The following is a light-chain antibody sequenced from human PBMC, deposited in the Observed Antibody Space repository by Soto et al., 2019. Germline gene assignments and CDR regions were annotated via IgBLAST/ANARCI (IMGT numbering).Light chain of an antibody. CDR1: SSDVGGYNY. V-gene: IGLV2-11*01. Sequence: QSALTQPRSVSGSPGQSVTISCTGTSSDVGGYNYVSWYQQHPGKAPKLIIYDVSQRPSGVPDRFSGSKSGYTASLTISGLQADDEADYYCCSYAGSYTLIFGGGTKLTVL. CDR2: DVS. CDR3: CSYAGSYTLI. J-gene: IGLJ2*01.